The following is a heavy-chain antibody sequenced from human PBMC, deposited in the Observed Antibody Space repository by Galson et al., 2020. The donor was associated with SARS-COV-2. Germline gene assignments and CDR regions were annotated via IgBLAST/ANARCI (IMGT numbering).Heavy chain of an antibody. CDR1: GFTIRNSV. CDR2: INYDGTST. V-gene: IGHV3-33*03. J-gene: IGHJ4*02. D-gene: IGHD2-15*01. Sequence: QLGESLKISCVASGFTIRNSVMHWVRQAPGKGLEWVALINYDGTSTFYSDSVKGRFTVSRDNSRNTLYLQMNGLRPEDTAIYYCAENTPAWYWGQGTLVTVSS. CDR3: AENTPAWY.